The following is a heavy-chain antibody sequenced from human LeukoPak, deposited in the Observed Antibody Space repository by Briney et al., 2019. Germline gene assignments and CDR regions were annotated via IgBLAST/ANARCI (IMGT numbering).Heavy chain of an antibody. CDR3: ARDRTFGGMDV. J-gene: IGHJ6*02. CDR2: IYYSGST. CDR1: GGSISSYY. V-gene: IGHV4-59*01. Sequence: SSETLSLTCTVSGGSISSYYWSWIRQPPGKGLEWIGYIYYSGSTNYNPSLKSRVTISVDTSKNQFSLKLSSVTAADTAVYYCARDRTFGGMDVWGQGTTVTVSS. D-gene: IGHD3-16*01.